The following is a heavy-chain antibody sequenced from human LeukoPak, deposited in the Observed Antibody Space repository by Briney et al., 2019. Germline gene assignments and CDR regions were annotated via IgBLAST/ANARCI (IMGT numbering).Heavy chain of an antibody. Sequence: GGSLRLSCAASGFTVSSNYMSWVRQAPGKGLEWVSAISGSGGSTYYADSVKGRFTISRDNSKNTLYLQMNSLRAEDTAVYYCAKDLSMVVQTDAFDIWGQGTMVTVSS. D-gene: IGHD2-15*01. CDR1: GFTVSSNY. J-gene: IGHJ3*02. CDR3: AKDLSMVVQTDAFDI. CDR2: ISGSGGST. V-gene: IGHV3-23*01.